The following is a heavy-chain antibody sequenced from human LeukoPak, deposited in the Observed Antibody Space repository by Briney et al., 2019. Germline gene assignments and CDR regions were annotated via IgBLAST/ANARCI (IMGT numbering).Heavy chain of an antibody. V-gene: IGHV5-51*01. D-gene: IGHD5-18*01. CDR1: RYSFTSYW. Sequence: GESLKISCKGSRYSFTSYWIGWVRQMPGKGLEWMGIIYPGDSDTRYSPSFQGQVTISADKSISTAYLQWSSLKASDTAMYYCARLNVDTAMVNNYYYMDVWGKGTTVTVSS. CDR3: ARLNVDTAMVNNYYYMDV. CDR2: IYPGDSDT. J-gene: IGHJ6*03.